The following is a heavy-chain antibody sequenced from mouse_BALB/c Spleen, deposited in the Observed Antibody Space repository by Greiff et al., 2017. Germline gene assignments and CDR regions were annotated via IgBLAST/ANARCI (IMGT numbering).Heavy chain of an antibody. CDR1: GYTFTSYW. Sequence: VQLQQSGAELVRPGASVKLSCKASGYTFTSYWINWVKQRPGQGLEWIGNIYPSDSYTNYNQKFKDKATLTVDKSSSTAYMQLSSPTSEDSAVYYCTRQLRGYFDYWGQGTTLTVSS. V-gene: IGHV1-69*02. CDR3: TRQLRGYFDY. D-gene: IGHD1-1*01. J-gene: IGHJ2*01. CDR2: IYPSDSYT.